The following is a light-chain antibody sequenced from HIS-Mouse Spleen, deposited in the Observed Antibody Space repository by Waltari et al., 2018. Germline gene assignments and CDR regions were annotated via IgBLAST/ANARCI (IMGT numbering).Light chain of an antibody. CDR2: KDS. CDR1: VLAKKY. CDR3: YSAADNNLV. V-gene: IGLV3-27*01. Sequence: SYELTQPSSVSVSPGQTARITCSGDVLAKKYARWFQQKPGQAPGLGIYKDSARPSGIPERFSGSSSGTTVTLTISGAQVEDEADYYCYSAADNNLVFGGGTKLTVL. J-gene: IGLJ2*01.